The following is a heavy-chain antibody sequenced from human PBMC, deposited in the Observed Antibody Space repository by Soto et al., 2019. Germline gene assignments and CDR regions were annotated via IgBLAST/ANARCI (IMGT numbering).Heavy chain of an antibody. CDR1: GGSISGYY. Sequence: SETLSLTCTVSGGSISGYYWSWIRQPPGKGLEWIGYIYYSGSTNYNPSLKSRVTTSVDTSKNQFSLKLSSVTAADTAVYYCARSSGYSYGYFDYWGQGTLVTVSS. CDR3: ARSSGYSYGYFDY. D-gene: IGHD5-18*01. V-gene: IGHV4-59*01. CDR2: IYYSGST. J-gene: IGHJ4*02.